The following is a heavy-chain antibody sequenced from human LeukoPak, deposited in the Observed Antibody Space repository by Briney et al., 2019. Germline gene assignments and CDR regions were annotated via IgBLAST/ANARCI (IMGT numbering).Heavy chain of an antibody. V-gene: IGHV1-69*01. Sequence: SGNVACKAAGGTFSSYAIGWVRQAPGQGREWMGGIMPIFGTANYAQKFQGSVTITADESTSTGYMAMSRLRSEDTAVYSCARGGWCSGGSCSSVSKFDYWGKGTMVTVSS. CDR1: GGTFSSYA. CDR3: ARGGWCSGGSCSSVSKFDY. J-gene: IGHJ4*02. CDR2: IMPIFGTA. D-gene: IGHD2-15*01.